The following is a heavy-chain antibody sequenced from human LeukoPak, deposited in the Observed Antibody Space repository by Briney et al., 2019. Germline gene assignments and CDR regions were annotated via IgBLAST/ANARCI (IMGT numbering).Heavy chain of an antibody. CDR2: FDPEDGET. CDR1: VYTLTELS. J-gene: IGHJ3*02. D-gene: IGHD3-22*01. Sequence: ASVTVSFTFSVYTLTELSMHWVRQAPGNGLEWMGGFDPEDGETIYAQKFQGRVTMTEDTSTDTAYMELSSLRSEDTAVYYCATSSPDSSGYSDAFDIWGQGTMVTVSS. V-gene: IGHV1-24*01. CDR3: ATSSPDSSGYSDAFDI.